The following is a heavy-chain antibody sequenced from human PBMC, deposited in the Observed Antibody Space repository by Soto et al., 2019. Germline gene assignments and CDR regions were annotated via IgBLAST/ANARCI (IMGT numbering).Heavy chain of an antibody. CDR2: ISNDGGDE. Sequence: PGGSLRLSCAASGFTFRNYGMHWVRQAPGKGPEWVTVISNDGGDEHHADSVKGRFAISRDNSKNTLYLQMNSLRPEDTAVYYCAKERDPGPASSYFDSWGQGALVTVSS. D-gene: IGHD2-15*01. CDR1: GFTFRNYG. CDR3: AKERDPGPASSYFDS. J-gene: IGHJ4*02. V-gene: IGHV3-30*18.